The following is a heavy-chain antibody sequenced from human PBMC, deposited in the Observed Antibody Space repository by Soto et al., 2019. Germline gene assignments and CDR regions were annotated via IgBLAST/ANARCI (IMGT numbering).Heavy chain of an antibody. CDR1: GGSISSYY. CDR3: ARAVVVPAAMGDSFYFDY. Sequence: SETLSLTCTVSGGSISSYYWSWIRQPPGKGLEWIGYSYYSGSTNYNPSLKSRVTISVDTSKNQFSLKLSSVTAADTAVYYCARAVVVPAAMGDSFYFDYWGQGTLVTVSS. D-gene: IGHD2-2*01. V-gene: IGHV4-59*01. J-gene: IGHJ4*02. CDR2: SYYSGST.